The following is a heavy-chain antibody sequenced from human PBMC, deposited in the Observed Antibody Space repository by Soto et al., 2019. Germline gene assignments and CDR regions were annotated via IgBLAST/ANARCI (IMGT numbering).Heavy chain of an antibody. CDR3: ARSQGGSSSLDIYYYCYYGMDV. CDR2: IIPIFGTA. CDR1: GGTFSSYA. Sequence: QVQLVQSGAEVKKPGSSVKVSCKAPGGTFSSYAISWVRQAPGQGLEWMGGIIPIFGTAKYAQKFQGRVTITADESTSTGYMELSSLSSEDTAVYYCARSQGGSSSLDIYYYCYYGMDVWGQGTTVTVSS. V-gene: IGHV1-69*01. J-gene: IGHJ6*02. D-gene: IGHD2-15*01.